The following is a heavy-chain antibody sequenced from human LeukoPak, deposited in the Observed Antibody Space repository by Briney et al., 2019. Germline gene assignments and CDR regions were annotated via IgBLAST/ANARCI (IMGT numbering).Heavy chain of an antibody. CDR2: TRNKANSYTT. D-gene: IGHD1-26*01. Sequence: GGSLRLSCAASGFTFSDHYMDWVRRAPGKGLEWLGRTRNKANSYTTEYAASVKGRFTISRDDSKNSLYLQMNSLKTEDTAVYSCARSSGSYYVGYYFDYWGQGTLVTVSS. V-gene: IGHV3-72*01. CDR1: GFTFSDHY. J-gene: IGHJ4*02. CDR3: ARSSGSYYVGYYFDY.